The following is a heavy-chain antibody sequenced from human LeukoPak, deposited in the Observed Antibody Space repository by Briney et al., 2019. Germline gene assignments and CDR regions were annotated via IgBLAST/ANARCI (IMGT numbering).Heavy chain of an antibody. V-gene: IGHV4-34*01. CDR2: INNSGST. CDR1: GGSFSGYY. CDR3: ARVMVGLGY. Sequence: PSETLSLTCAVYGGSFSGYYWSWIRQPPGKGLEWIGEINNSGSTNYNPSLKSRVTISVDTTTNQFSHMLRSVTTAETAVDYCARVMVGLGYWGQGTLVTVSS. D-gene: IGHD2-15*01. J-gene: IGHJ4*02.